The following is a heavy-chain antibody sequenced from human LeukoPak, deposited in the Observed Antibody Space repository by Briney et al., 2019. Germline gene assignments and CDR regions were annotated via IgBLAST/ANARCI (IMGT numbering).Heavy chain of an antibody. Sequence: GGSLGLSCAASGFTFSNAWMNWVRQAPGKGLEWVGRIKSKTDGGTTDYAAPVKGRFTISGDDSKNTLYLQMNSLKTEDTAVYYCTRIPKWEPPDDWGQGTLVTVSS. CDR3: TRIPKWEPPDD. D-gene: IGHD1-26*01. CDR1: GFTFSNAW. J-gene: IGHJ4*02. V-gene: IGHV3-15*01. CDR2: IKSKTDGGTT.